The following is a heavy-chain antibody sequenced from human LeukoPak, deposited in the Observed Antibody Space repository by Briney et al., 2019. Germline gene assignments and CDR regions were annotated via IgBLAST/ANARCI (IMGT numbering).Heavy chain of an antibody. CDR3: ARAFNYYYGMDV. CDR2: IYNSGST. V-gene: IGHV4-59*01. J-gene: IGHJ6*02. Sequence: MTSETLSLTCTVSGGSIRSYYWSWIRQPPGKGLEWIGYIYNSGSTTYNPSLKSRVTVSVDTSKNQFSLKLSSVTAADTAVYYCARAFNYYYGMDVWGQGTTVTVSS. CDR1: GGSIRSYY.